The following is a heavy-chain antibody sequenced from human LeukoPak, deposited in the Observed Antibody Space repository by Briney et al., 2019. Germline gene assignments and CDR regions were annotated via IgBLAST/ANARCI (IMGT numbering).Heavy chain of an antibody. CDR3: AKVGGITMIVVVITTAQFDY. CDR2: ISGSGGST. D-gene: IGHD3-22*01. CDR1: GFTFSSYA. J-gene: IGHJ4*02. Sequence: PGGSLRLSCAASGFTFSSYAMSWVRQAPGKGLEWVSAISGSGGSTYYADSVKGRFTISRDNSKNTLYLQMNSLRAEDTAVYCCAKVGGITMIVVVITTAQFDYWGQGTLVTVSS. V-gene: IGHV3-23*01.